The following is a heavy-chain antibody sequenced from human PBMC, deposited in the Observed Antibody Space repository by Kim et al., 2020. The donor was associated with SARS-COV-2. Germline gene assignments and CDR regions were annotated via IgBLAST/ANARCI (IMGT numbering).Heavy chain of an antibody. J-gene: IGHJ3*02. Sequence: IEHADSVTGRFTISTDSATNSLYPQMNSLGDEDTAVYYCARDFIFAFDIWGQGTVVTVSS. D-gene: IGHD2-21*01. V-gene: IGHV3-48*02. CDR2: I. CDR3: ARDFIFAFDI.